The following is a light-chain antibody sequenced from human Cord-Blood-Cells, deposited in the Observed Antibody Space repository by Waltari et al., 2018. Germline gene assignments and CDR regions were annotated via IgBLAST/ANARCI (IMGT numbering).Light chain of an antibody. J-gene: IGKJ3*01. CDR1: QSIGSS. CDR3: HQSSSLPFT. V-gene: IGKV6-21*02. CDR2: YAS. Sequence: EIVLTQSPDLQSVTPKEKVTTPCRARQSIGSSLHWYQQKPDQSPKLHIKYASQSISGVPSRFSGSGSGTDCTLTINSLEAEDAATYYCHQSSSLPFTFGPGTKVDIK.